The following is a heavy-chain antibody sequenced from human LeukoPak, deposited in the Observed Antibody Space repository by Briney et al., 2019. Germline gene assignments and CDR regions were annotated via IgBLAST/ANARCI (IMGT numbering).Heavy chain of an antibody. J-gene: IGHJ4*02. CDR2: ISGGSNYI. CDR1: GFIFSTYS. V-gene: IGHV3-21*01. D-gene: IGHD3-10*01. Sequence: GGSLRLSCAASGFIFSTYSMNWVRQSPGKGLEWVSSISGGSNYIYYADSVKGRFTISRDNAKNSLYLQMNSLRDEDTAVYYCARLEYYYVSGNYYKLFDYWGQGTLVTVCS. CDR3: ARLEYYYVSGNYYKLFDY.